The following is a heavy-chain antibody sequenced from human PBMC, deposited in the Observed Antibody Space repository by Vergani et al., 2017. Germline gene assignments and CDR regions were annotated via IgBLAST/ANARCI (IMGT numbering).Heavy chain of an antibody. CDR2: ISSSGNYI. V-gene: IGHV3-21*01. CDR1: GFTFTTYG. Sequence: EVQLVESGGGLVKPGGSLRLSCVASGFTFTTYGMGWVRQAPGKGLEWVSSISSSGNYIYYTDSMKGRFTISRDNAKSSLSLQMNSLRAEDTAVYYCARGDSSSSEGGYFDYWGQGTLVTVSS. D-gene: IGHD6-6*01. J-gene: IGHJ4*02. CDR3: ARGDSSSSEGGYFDY.